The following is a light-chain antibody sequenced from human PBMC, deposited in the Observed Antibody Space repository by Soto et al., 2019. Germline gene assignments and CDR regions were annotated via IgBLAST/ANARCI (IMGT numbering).Light chain of an antibody. J-gene: IGLJ2*01. CDR3: SPYTSSSTRV. V-gene: IGLV2-14*01. CDR2: DVS. Sequence: QSVLTQPASVSGSPGQSITISCTGTSSDVGGYNYVSWYQQHPGKAPKLMIYDVSNRPSGVSNRFSGSKSGNTASLTISGLQAEDEADYYCSPYTSSSTRVFGGGTQLTVL. CDR1: SSDVGGYNY.